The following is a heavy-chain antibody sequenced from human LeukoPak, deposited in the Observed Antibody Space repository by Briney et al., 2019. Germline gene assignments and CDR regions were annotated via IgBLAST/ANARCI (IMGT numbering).Heavy chain of an antibody. CDR2: INHSGST. Sequence: SETLSLTCAVYGGSFSGYYWSWIRQPPGKGLEWIGEINHSGSTNYNPSLKSRVTISVDTSKNQFSLKLSSVTAADTAVYYCARGGYYDSLYFDYWGQGTLVTVSS. CDR1: GGSFSGYY. D-gene: IGHD3-22*01. CDR3: ARGGYYDSLYFDY. V-gene: IGHV4-34*01. J-gene: IGHJ4*02.